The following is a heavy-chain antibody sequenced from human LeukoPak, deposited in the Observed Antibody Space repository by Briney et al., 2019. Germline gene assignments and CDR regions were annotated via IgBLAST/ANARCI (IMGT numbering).Heavy chain of an antibody. CDR3: ARDNYYGDYTIDY. J-gene: IGHJ4*02. V-gene: IGHV3-21*01. Sequence: GGSLRLSCAASGFSFSTYSMNWVRQAPGKGLEWVSSNSSSSSYIYYADSVRGRFTISRDNAKNSLYLQMNSLRAEDTAVYFCARDNYYGDYTIDYWGQGTLVTVSS. D-gene: IGHD4-17*01. CDR2: NSSSSSYI. CDR1: GFSFSTYS.